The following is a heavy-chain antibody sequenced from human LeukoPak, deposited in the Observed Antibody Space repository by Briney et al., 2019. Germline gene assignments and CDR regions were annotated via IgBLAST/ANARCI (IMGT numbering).Heavy chain of an antibody. Sequence: PGGSLRLSCDASGFSISDYYMSWIRQSPGKGLEWISYITSGAGSTKYADSVKGRFTISRDKAKNSVALQSNSLRAEDTAVYYCTRERRGTYYAFESWGQGTLVIVSS. CDR2: ITSGAGST. D-gene: IGHD3-10*01. CDR3: TRERRGTYYAFES. CDR1: GFSISDYY. J-gene: IGHJ4*02. V-gene: IGHV3-11*01.